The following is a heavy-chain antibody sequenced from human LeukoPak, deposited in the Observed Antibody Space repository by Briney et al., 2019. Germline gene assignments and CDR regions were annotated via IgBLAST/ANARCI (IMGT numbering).Heavy chain of an antibody. V-gene: IGHV4-59*01. CDR2: IYYNGGT. CDR3: ARPLGDSSGYYYVGAFDI. Sequence: PSETLSLTCTVSGGSISSYYWSWIRQPPGKGLEWIGYIYYNGGTNYNPSLKSRVTISVDTSKNQFSLKLSSVTAADTAVYYCARPLGDSSGYYYVGAFDIWGQGTMVTVSS. J-gene: IGHJ3*02. D-gene: IGHD3-22*01. CDR1: GGSISSYY.